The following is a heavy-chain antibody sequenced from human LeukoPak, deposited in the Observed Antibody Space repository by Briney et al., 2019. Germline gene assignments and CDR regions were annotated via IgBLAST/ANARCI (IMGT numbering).Heavy chain of an antibody. CDR1: GFTFSSYA. V-gene: IGHV3-30*04. D-gene: IGHD2-2*01. Sequence: GRSLRLSCAASGFTFSSYAMHWVRQAPGKGLEWVALILYDGSNKYYVDSVKGRFTISRDNSKNTLYLQMNSLRVEDTAVYYCARDPTRPPSTTSCYAPSCYGMDVWGQGTTVTVSS. CDR3: ARDPTRPPSTTSCYAPSCYGMDV. J-gene: IGHJ6*02. CDR2: ILYDGSNK.